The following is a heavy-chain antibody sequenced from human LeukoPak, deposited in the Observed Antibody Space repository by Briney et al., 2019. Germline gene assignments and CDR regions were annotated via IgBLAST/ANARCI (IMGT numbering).Heavy chain of an antibody. CDR1: GGSXXGXX. Sequence: PSXTLSLTCAVYGGSXXGXXWSWIRQPPGKGLEWIGXINHSGSTNYNPSLKSRVTISVDTSKNQLSLKLSSMTAADTAVYYCAREYCSSTSCYAWFDPWGQGTLVTVSS. J-gene: IGHJ5*02. V-gene: IGHV4-34*01. CDR3: AREYCSSTSCYAWFDP. CDR2: INHSGST. D-gene: IGHD2-2*01.